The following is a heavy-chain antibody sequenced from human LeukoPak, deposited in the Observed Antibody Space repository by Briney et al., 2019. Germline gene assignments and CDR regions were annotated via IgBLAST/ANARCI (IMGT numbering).Heavy chain of an antibody. D-gene: IGHD3-22*01. Sequence: SETLSLTCAVSGGSISSGGYSWSWIRQPPGKGLEWIGYIYHSGSTYYNPSLKSRVTISVDTSKNQFSLKLSSVTAADTAVYYCARGKDYYDSSGWGPWGQGTLVTVSS. V-gene: IGHV4-30-2*01. J-gene: IGHJ5*02. CDR1: GGSISSGGYS. CDR2: IYHSGST. CDR3: ARGKDYYDSSGWGP.